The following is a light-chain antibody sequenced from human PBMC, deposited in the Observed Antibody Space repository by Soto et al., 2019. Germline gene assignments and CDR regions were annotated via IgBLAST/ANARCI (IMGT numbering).Light chain of an antibody. CDR3: QQYGSSLIT. Sequence: EIVFTQSPCTLSLSPGKRATLSCRTSQSVSSSQLAWYQQRPGQAPRLLIYGASNRATGIPSRFSGSGSGTDFTLTISRLEPEDFAVYYCQQYGSSLITFGQGTRLEI. CDR2: GAS. CDR1: QSVSSSQ. J-gene: IGKJ5*01. V-gene: IGKV3-20*01.